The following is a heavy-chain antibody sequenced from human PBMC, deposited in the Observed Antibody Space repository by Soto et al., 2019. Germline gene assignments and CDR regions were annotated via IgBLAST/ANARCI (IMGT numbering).Heavy chain of an antibody. Sequence: GGSLRLSCAASGFTFDDYAMHWVRQAPGKGLEWVSGISWNSGSIGYADSVKGRFTISRDNAKNSLYLKMNSLRAEDTALYYYAKDPYKLFSYGSGIAGYYMDVWGKGTTVTVSS. CDR3: AKDPYKLFSYGSGIAGYYMDV. V-gene: IGHV3-9*01. CDR2: ISWNSGSI. D-gene: IGHD3-10*01. CDR1: GFTFDDYA. J-gene: IGHJ6*03.